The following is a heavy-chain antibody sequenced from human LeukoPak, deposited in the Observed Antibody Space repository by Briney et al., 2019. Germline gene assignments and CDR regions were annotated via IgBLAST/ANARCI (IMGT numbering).Heavy chain of an antibody. J-gene: IGHJ4*02. CDR2: IWSEGSNK. Sequence: RSLRLSCAASGFTFSSYGMHWVRPAPGKGREWVAVIWSEGSNKYYADSVKGRFTISRDNSRNTVYLQINSLRAEDTAVYYCGKTTVGYSSGQKPAWPVDYWGQGTLVTVSS. V-gene: IGHV3-33*06. CDR3: GKTTVGYSSGQKPAWPVDY. CDR1: GFTFSSYG. D-gene: IGHD5-18*01.